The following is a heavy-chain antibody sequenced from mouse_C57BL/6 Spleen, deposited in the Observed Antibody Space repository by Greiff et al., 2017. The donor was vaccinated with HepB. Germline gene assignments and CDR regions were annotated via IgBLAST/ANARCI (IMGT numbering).Heavy chain of an antibody. V-gene: IGHV1-64*01. CDR2: IHPNSGST. D-gene: IGHD3-2*02. CDR1: GYTFTSYW. Sequence: QVQLQQPGAELVKPGASVKLSCKASGYTFTSYWMHWVKQRPGQGLEWIGMIHPNSGSTNYNEKFKSKATLTVDKSSSTAYMQLSSLTSEDSAVYYCARYSSGTDFDYWGQGTTLTVSS. J-gene: IGHJ2*01. CDR3: ARYSSGTDFDY.